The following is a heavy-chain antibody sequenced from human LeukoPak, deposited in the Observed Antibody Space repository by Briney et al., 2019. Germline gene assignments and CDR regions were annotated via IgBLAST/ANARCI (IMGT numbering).Heavy chain of an antibody. V-gene: IGHV4-59*08. CDR2: IYYSGST. CDR1: GGSISSYY. J-gene: IGHJ6*03. CDR3: ARHHGGGGYDYRAYYYYYMDV. D-gene: IGHD5-12*01. Sequence: SETLSLTCTVSGGSISSYYWSWIRQPPGKGLEWIGYIYYSGSTNYNPSLKSRVTISVDTSKNQFSLKLSSVTAADTAVYYCARHHGGGGYDYRAYYYYYMDVWGKGTTVTISS.